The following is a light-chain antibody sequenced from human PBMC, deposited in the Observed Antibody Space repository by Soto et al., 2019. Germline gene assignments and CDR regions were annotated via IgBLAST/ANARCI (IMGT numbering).Light chain of an antibody. J-gene: IGKJ5*01. CDR2: AAS. CDR1: QTISSY. CDR3: QQSYSTPIT. V-gene: IGKV1-39*01. Sequence: DIQMTQSPSSLSASLGDRVTITWRASQTISSYLNWYQQEPGNAPKLLIYAASSLQTGVPSRFSGSGYGTDFSLTISSLQPEDFATYYGQQSYSTPITFGQGTRLEIK.